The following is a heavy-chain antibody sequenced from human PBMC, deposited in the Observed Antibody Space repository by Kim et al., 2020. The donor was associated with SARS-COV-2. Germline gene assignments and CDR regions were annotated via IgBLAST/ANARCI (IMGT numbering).Heavy chain of an antibody. J-gene: IGHJ6*02. CDR3: ARDSPPPWVTTVVTSLGRYYYYGMDV. Sequence: GGSLRLSCAASGFTFSSYSMNWVRQAPGKGLEWVSSISSSSSYIYYADSVKGRFTISRDNAKNSLYLQMNSLRAEDTAVYYCARDSPPPWVTTVVTSLGRYYYYGMDVWGQGTTVTVSS. CDR1: GFTFSSYS. V-gene: IGHV3-21*01. CDR2: ISSSSSYI. D-gene: IGHD4-17*01.